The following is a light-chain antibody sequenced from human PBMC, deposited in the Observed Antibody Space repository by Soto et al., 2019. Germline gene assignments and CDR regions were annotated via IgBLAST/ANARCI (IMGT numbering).Light chain of an antibody. V-gene: IGKV1-12*01. Sequence: DIQMTQSPSSVSASVGDRVTITCRASQGISSWLAWYQQKPGKPPKLLIYKASNLQSGVPSRFSGSGSGTDFTLTINNLQPEDFSTDDGQQASSFPLTFGGGTKVEIK. CDR3: QQASSFPLT. CDR1: QGISSW. CDR2: KAS. J-gene: IGKJ4*01.